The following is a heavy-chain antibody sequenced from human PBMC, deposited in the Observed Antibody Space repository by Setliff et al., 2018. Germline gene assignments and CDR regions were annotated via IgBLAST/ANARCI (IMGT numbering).Heavy chain of an antibody. D-gene: IGHD3-10*01. CDR3: ARGDASIIGGGYFDY. CDR2: FYYSGST. V-gene: IGHV4-31*01. J-gene: IGHJ4*02. CDR1: GGSISSGGYY. Sequence: SETLSLTCTVSGGSISSGGYYWSWIRQHPGKGLEWIGYFYYSGSTSYNPSLKSLVTISVDTSKNQFSLKLRSVTAADTAVYYCARGDASIIGGGYFDYWGQGTPVTVSS.